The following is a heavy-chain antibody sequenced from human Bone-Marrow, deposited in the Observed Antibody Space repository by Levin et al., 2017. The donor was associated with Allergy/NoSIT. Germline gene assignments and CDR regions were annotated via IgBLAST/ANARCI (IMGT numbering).Heavy chain of an antibody. CDR3: AKMIVATTMGCDY. CDR1: GFTFTSYA. CDR2: VSGSGGNT. D-gene: IGHD3-22*01. V-gene: IGHV3-23*01. Sequence: GGSLRLSCAASGFTFTSYAMIWVRQAPGKGLEWVSTVSGSGGNTYYADSVKGRFTISRDNSKNTLYLQMNSLRAEDTAVYYCAKMIVATTMGCDYWGQGTLVTVSS. J-gene: IGHJ4*02.